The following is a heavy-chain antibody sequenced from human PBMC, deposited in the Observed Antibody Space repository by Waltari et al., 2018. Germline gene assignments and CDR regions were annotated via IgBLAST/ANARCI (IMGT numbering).Heavy chain of an antibody. Sequence: QVQMQESGPGLVKPSETLSLTCDVSGYSISSGYFLGWIRQPPGKGLEWIGSIFHSGRTYYNPSLKSRVTLSVDTSKNQISLKLSSVTAADTAVYYCARSSGYYSFSYWGQGTLVTVSS. J-gene: IGHJ4*02. V-gene: IGHV4-38-2*01. D-gene: IGHD3-22*01. CDR1: GYSISSGYF. CDR2: IFHSGRT. CDR3: ARSSGYYSFSY.